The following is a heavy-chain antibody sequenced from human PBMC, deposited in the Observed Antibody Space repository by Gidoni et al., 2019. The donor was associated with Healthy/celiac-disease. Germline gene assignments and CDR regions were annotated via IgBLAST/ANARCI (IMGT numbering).Heavy chain of an antibody. CDR3: TTTIGTGDAFDI. V-gene: IGHV3-15*01. J-gene: IGHJ3*02. CDR2: MKSKTDGGTT. D-gene: IGHD3-9*01. Sequence: EVQLLASGGGLVKPGGCLRLSCEDFGFTYCNAWMCWVRQAPGKGLEWVGRMKSKTDGGTTDYAAPVKGRFTISRDDSKNTLYLQMNSLKTEDTAVYYCTTTIGTGDAFDIWGQGTMVTVSA. CDR1: GFTYCNAW.